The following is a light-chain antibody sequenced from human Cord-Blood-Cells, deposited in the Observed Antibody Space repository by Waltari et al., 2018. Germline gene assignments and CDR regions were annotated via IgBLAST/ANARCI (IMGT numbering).Light chain of an antibody. CDR3: QQRSNWPPLT. J-gene: IGKJ4*01. CDR1: KSVSSY. CDR2: DAS. Sequence: EFVLTQSPVPLSLSQGERAPLSCRASKSVSSYLAWYQQKPGQAPRLLIYDASNRATGIPARFSGSGSGTDFTLTISSLEPEDFAVYYCQQRSNWPPLTFGGGTKVEIK. V-gene: IGKV3-11*01.